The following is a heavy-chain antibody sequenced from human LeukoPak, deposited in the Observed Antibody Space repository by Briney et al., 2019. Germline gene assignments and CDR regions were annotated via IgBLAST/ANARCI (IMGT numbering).Heavy chain of an antibody. CDR3: ARQRDYDILTGYEFDP. Sequence: GESLKISCKGSGYSFTSYWIGWVRQMPGKGLEWMWIIHPADSDIRYSPSFQGQVTISAHKSISTAYLQWSSLKASDTAMYYCARQRDYDILTGYEFDPWGQGTLVTVSS. J-gene: IGHJ5*02. V-gene: IGHV5-51*01. D-gene: IGHD3-9*01. CDR1: GYSFTSYW. CDR2: IHPADSDI.